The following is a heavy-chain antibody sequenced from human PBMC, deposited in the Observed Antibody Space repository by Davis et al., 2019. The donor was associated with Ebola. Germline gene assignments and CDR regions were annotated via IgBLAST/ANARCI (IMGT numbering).Heavy chain of an antibody. D-gene: IGHD3-10*01. CDR3: ARALLLWFGERQSYYMDV. CDR1: GFTFSSYS. J-gene: IGHJ6*03. V-gene: IGHV3-21*01. CDR2: ISSSSSYI. Sequence: GESLKISCAASGFTFSSYSMNWVRQAPGKGLEWVSSISSSSSYIYYADSVKGRFTISRDNAKNSLYLQMNSLRAEDTAVYYCARALLLWFGERQSYYMDVWGKGTTVTVSS.